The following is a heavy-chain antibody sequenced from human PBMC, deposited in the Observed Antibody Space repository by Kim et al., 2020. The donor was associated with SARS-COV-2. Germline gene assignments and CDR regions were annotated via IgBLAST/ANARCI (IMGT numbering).Heavy chain of an antibody. CDR3: AREHTGWFDP. V-gene: IGHV4-31*02. Sequence: GSTYYNPSLQMRVTIAVDTSKNQFSLKLSSVTAADTAVYYCAREHTGWFDPWGQGTLVTVSS. J-gene: IGHJ5*02. CDR2: GST.